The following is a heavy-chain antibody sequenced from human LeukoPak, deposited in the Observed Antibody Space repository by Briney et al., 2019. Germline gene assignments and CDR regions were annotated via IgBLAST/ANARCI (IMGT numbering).Heavy chain of an antibody. CDR3: ARQSDSSTSHFDY. Sequence: SETLSLTCTVSGGSISSYYWSWIRRPPGKGLEWIGYIYYSGSTNYNPSLKSRVTISVDTSKNQFSLKLSSVTAADTAVYYCARQSDSSTSHFDYWGQGTLVTVSS. CDR1: GGSISSYY. J-gene: IGHJ4*02. V-gene: IGHV4-59*01. D-gene: IGHD2-2*01. CDR2: IYYSGST.